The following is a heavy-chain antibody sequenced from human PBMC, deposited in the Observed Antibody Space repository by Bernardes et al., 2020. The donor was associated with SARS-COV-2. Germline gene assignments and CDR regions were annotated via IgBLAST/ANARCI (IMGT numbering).Heavy chain of an antibody. J-gene: IGHJ6*02. Sequence: SETLSLTCTVSGGSIGSGRHHWRWLRQPAGKGLEWLGRLSPSGSTDYNPSLQSRVTISRDTSKNQFSLNLNSVTAADTAVYYCVRDLAVPLRGWYTGYYYAMDVWGQGTTVIVSS. CDR3: VRDLAVPLRGWYTGYYYAMDV. CDR1: GGSIGSGRHH. V-gene: IGHV4-61*02. D-gene: IGHD2-15*01. CDR2: LSPSGST.